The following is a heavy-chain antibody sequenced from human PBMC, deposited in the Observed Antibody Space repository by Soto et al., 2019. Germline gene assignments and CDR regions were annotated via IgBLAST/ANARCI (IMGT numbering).Heavy chain of an antibody. J-gene: IGHJ4*02. Sequence: QVQLVQSGAEVKKPGASVKVSCKASWYTFSSYYMHWVRQAPGQGLEWMGVINPSGDSTNYAQKFPGRVTMTRDTSTSTVYLEVTSLRSEDTAVYYCARVGSQMIVAATDYFDYWGQGPLVTVSS. D-gene: IGHD6-19*01. CDR2: INPSGDST. CDR1: WYTFSSYY. V-gene: IGHV1-46*01. CDR3: ARVGSQMIVAATDYFDY.